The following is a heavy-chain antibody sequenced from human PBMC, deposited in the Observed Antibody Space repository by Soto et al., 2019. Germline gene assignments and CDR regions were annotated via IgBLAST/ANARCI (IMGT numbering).Heavy chain of an antibody. CDR1: GFTFSSYC. J-gene: IGHJ4*02. CDR3: ARTARYSPYYFDY. Sequence: QVQLVESGGGVVQPGRSLRLACAASGFTFSSYCRHWVRQAPGKGLEWGAVIWYDGSNKYYADSWNGRFTISRDNSKNTLYLQMHSLRAEDTAVYYCARTARYSPYYFDYWGQGTLVTVSS. V-gene: IGHV3-33*01. CDR2: IWYDGSNK. D-gene: IGHD5-18*01.